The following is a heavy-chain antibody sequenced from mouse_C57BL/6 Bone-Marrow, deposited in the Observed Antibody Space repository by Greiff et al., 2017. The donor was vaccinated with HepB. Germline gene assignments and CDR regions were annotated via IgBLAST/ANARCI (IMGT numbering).Heavy chain of an antibody. J-gene: IGHJ4*01. CDR3: TRHDYGSSYYAMDY. CDR1: GFTFSDAW. V-gene: IGHV6-6*01. Sequence: EVHLVESGGGLVQPGGSMKLSCAASGFTFSDAWMDWVRQSPEKGLEWVAEIRNKANNHATYYAESVKGRFTISRDDSKSSVYLQMNSLRAEDTGMYYCTRHDYGSSYYAMDYWGQGTSVTVSS. D-gene: IGHD2-4*01. CDR2: IRNKANNHAT.